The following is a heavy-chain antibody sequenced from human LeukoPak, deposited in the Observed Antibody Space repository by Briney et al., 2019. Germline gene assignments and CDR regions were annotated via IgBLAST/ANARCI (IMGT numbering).Heavy chain of an antibody. Sequence: HPGGSLRLSCAASGFTFSTYAMSWVRQAPGKGLEWVSAISGSAGNTYYADSVKGRFTISRDNSKNTLYLQMNSLRAEDTAVYYCAKDYGDSSGWFYFDYWGQGTLVTVSS. CDR3: AKDYGDSSGWFYFDY. CDR2: ISGSAGNT. CDR1: GFTFSTYA. D-gene: IGHD6-19*01. J-gene: IGHJ4*02. V-gene: IGHV3-23*01.